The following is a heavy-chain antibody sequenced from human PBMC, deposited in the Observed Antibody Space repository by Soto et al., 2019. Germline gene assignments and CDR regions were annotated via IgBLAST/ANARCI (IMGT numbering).Heavy chain of an antibody. D-gene: IGHD5-18*01. V-gene: IGHV1-69*02. CDR3: ARKDGYSYGYGSDY. CDR2: IIPILGIA. Sequence: QVQLVQSGAEVKKPGSSVKVSCKASGGTFSSYTISWVRQAPGQGLEWMGRIIPILGIANYAQKFQGRVTITADKSTSTAYMELSSLRSEDTAVYYCARKDGYSYGYGSDYWGQGTLVTVSS. CDR1: GGTFSSYT. J-gene: IGHJ4*02.